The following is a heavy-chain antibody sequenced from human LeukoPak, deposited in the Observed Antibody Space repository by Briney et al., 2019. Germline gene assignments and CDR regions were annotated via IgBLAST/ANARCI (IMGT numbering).Heavy chain of an antibody. CDR1: GFTVSSRY. CDR2: ISGSGGST. J-gene: IGHJ4*02. CDR3: AKLKYDILTGYLGD. V-gene: IGHV3-23*01. Sequence: GGSLRLSCAASGFTVSSRYMSWVRQAPGKGLEWVSAISGSGGSTYYADSVKGRFTISRDNSKNTLYLQMNSLRGEDTAVYYCAKLKYDILTGYLGDWGQGTLVTVSS. D-gene: IGHD3-9*01.